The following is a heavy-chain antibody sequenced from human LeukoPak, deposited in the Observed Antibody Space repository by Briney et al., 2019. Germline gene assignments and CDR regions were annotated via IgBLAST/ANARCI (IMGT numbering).Heavy chain of an antibody. CDR2: IQQDGSEK. J-gene: IGHJ2*01. CDR1: GFIFSSYW. D-gene: IGHD4-23*01. Sequence: PGGSLRLSCAASGFIFSSYWMSWARQAPGKGLEWVANIQQDGSEKYYVDSVKGRFTISRDNAKNSLYLQMNSLRAEDTAVYYCSGGNLYWYFDLWGRGTLVTVSS. CDR3: SGGNLYWYFDL. V-gene: IGHV3-7*01.